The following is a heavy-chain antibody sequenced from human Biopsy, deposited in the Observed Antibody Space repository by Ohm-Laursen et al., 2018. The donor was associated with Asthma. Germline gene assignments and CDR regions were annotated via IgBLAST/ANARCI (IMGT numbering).Heavy chain of an antibody. CDR2: ISYDGSSI. CDR1: RFTYE. Sequence: SLRLSCSAARFTYEMHWVRQAPGKGLERVAVISYDGSSIYYADSVKSRFTISRDNSKNTLSLQMNSLTAEDTAVYYCAREGVAGTHIEDWSQGTLVTVSS. CDR3: AREGVAGTHIED. D-gene: IGHD6-19*01. J-gene: IGHJ4*02. V-gene: IGHV3-30-3*01.